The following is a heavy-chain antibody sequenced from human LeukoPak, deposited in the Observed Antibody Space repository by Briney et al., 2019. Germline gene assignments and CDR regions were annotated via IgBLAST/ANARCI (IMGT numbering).Heavy chain of an antibody. D-gene: IGHD7-27*01. CDR3: SRGNWGSSGGHC. V-gene: IGHV3-7*01. Sequence: PGGSLRLSCAASGFTFSRYWMTWVRQAPGKGLEWVANIKEDGSDKRYAESVKGRFAISRDNAENTVYLQMNSLRAEDTAVYYCSRGNWGSSGGHCWGQGTLVTVSS. CDR2: IKEDGSDK. J-gene: IGHJ4*02. CDR1: GFTFSRYW.